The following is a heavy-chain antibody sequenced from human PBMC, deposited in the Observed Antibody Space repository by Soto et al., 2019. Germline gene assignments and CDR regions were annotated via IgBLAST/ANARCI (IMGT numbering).Heavy chain of an antibody. D-gene: IGHD3-3*02. CDR3: AKDIPQHSITDAFDI. CDR1: GFTFSSYG. Sequence: GGSLRLSCGASGFTFSSYGMHWVRQAPGKGLEWVAVISYDGSNKYYADSVKGRFTISRDNSKNTLYLQMNSLRAEDTAVYYCAKDIPQHSITDAFDIWGQGTMVTVSS. V-gene: IGHV3-30*18. J-gene: IGHJ3*02. CDR2: ISYDGSNK.